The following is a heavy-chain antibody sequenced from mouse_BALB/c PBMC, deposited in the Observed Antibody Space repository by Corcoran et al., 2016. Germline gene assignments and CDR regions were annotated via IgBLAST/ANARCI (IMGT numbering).Heavy chain of an antibody. CDR1: GYTFTNYG. Sequence: QIQLVRSGPELKKPGETVKISCKASGYTFTNYGMNWVKQAPGKGLKWMGWINTYTGEPTYADDFKGRFAFSLETSASTAYLQINNLKNEDTATYFCARAPLHYYAMDYWGQGTSVTVSS. J-gene: IGHJ4*01. CDR3: ARAPLHYYAMDY. D-gene: IGHD6-1*01. V-gene: IGHV9-3-1*01. CDR2: INTYTGEP.